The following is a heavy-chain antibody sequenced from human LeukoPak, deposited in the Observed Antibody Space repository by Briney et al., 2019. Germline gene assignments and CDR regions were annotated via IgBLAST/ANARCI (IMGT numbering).Heavy chain of an antibody. CDR3: TREGLDY. Sequence: ASVKVSCKTSRYTFIKYDINSVRQATGQGLERMGYKNPNSGNSAYAQKFQGRVTIITDASISTAYMELSGLRSEDTALYYCTREGLDYWGQGTLVTVST. J-gene: IGHJ4*02. V-gene: IGHV1-8*03. CDR1: RYTFIKYD. CDR2: KNPNSGNS.